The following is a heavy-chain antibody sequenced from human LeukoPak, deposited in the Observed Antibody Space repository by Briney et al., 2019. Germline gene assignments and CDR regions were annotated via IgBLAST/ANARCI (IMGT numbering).Heavy chain of an antibody. Sequence: SETLSLTCTVSGGSTSSGSYYWSWIRQPAGKGLEWIGRIYSSGSTNYNPSLKSRVTISVDTSKNQFSLQLSSVTAADTAVYYCAREAGSFDYWGQGTLVTVSS. V-gene: IGHV4-61*02. CDR1: GGSTSSGSYY. J-gene: IGHJ4*02. CDR3: AREAGSFDY. CDR2: IYSSGST. D-gene: IGHD6-13*01.